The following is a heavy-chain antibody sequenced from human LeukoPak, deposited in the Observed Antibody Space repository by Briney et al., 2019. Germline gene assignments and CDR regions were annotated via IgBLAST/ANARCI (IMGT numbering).Heavy chain of an antibody. V-gene: IGHV3-53*01. Sequence: PGGSLRLSCAASGFTISINYMSWVRQAPGKGLEWVSVMYTRGSTYYADSVKGRFTISRDNSKNTLYLQVNSLRAENTARYYCARASFYYDSSGYPYVDGWGQGTLVTVSS. CDR2: MYTRGST. CDR3: ARASFYYDSSGYPYVDG. J-gene: IGHJ4*02. D-gene: IGHD3-22*01. CDR1: GFTISINY.